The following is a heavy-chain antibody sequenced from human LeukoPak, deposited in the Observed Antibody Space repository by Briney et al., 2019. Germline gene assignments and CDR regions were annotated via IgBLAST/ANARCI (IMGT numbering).Heavy chain of an antibody. CDR3: ARGLSGP. J-gene: IGHJ5*02. Sequence: GGSLRLSCAASGFTFSSYSMNWVRQAPGKGLEWVSSISSSSSYIYYAESVKGRFTISRDNAKNSLYLQMNSLRAEDTAVYYCARGLSGPWGQGTLVTVSS. CDR2: ISSSSSYI. V-gene: IGHV3-21*01. CDR1: GFTFSSYS. D-gene: IGHD3-10*01.